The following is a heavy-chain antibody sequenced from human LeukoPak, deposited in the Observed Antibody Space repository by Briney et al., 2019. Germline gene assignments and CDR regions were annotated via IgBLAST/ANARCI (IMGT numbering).Heavy chain of an antibody. CDR2: ISYDGSNK. Sequence: PGGTLRLSCAASGFTFSSYAMHWGRQAPGQGLERVAVISYDGSNKYYADSVKGRFTISRDNSKNTLYLQMNSLRAEDTAVYYCARAEASGWGLYYFDYWGQGTLVTVSS. CDR3: ARAEASGWGLYYFDY. D-gene: IGHD6-19*01. J-gene: IGHJ4*02. CDR1: GFTFSSYA. V-gene: IGHV3-30*04.